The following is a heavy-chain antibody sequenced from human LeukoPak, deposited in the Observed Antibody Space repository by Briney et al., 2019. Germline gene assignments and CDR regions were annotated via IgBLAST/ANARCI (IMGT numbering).Heavy chain of an antibody. V-gene: IGHV3-21*01. J-gene: IGHJ3*02. Sequence: SGGSLRLSCAASGFTFSSYSMNWVRQAPGKGLEWVSSISSSSSYIYYADSVKGRFTISRDNAKNSLYLQMNSLRAEDTAVYYCARDPRYGDAFDIWGQGTMVTVSS. CDR3: ARDPRYGDAFDI. CDR2: ISSSSSYI. CDR1: GFTFSSYS. D-gene: IGHD1-14*01.